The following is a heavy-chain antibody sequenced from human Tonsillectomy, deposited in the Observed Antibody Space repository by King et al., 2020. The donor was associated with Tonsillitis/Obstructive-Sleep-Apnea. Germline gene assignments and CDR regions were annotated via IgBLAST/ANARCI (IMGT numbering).Heavy chain of an antibody. CDR2: IIPVLGIP. Sequence: QLVQSGAEVKKPGSSVTVSCEASGGTFSSYAIGWVRQAPGQGLEWKGGIIPVLGIPNYAQKFQGRVTITADVSTSTAYMELSSLRSEDTAVYYCASAGNGDFDYWGQGTLVTVSS. CDR3: ASAGNGDFDY. D-gene: IGHD4-23*01. CDR1: GGTFSSYA. J-gene: IGHJ4*02. V-gene: IGHV1-69*10.